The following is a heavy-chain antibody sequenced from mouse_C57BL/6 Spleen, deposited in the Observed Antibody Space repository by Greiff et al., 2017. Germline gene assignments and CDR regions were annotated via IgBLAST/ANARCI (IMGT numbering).Heavy chain of an antibody. CDR3: ATPLGSAMDY. CDR2: INPNNGGT. D-gene: IGHD6-1*01. CDR1: GYTFTDYN. Sequence: VQLQQSGPELVKPGASVKMSCKASGYTFTDYNMHWVKQSHGKSLEWIGYINPNNGGTSCNQKFKGKATLTVNKSSSTAYNELRSLTSEDSAVYYCATPLGSAMDYWGQGTSVTVSS. V-gene: IGHV1-22*01. J-gene: IGHJ4*01.